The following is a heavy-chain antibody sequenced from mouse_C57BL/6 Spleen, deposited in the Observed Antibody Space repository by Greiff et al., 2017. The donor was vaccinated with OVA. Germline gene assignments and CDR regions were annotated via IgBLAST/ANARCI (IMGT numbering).Heavy chain of an antibody. V-gene: IGHV1-54*01. CDR2: INPGSGGT. Sequence: QVQLKQSGAELVRPGTSVKVSCKASGYAFTNYLIEWVKQRPGQGLEWIGVINPGSGGTNYNEKFKGKATLTADKSSSTAYMQLSSLTSEDSAVYFCARRLVLYAMDYWGQGTSVTVSS. D-gene: IGHD1-2*01. J-gene: IGHJ4*01. CDR1: GYAFTNYL. CDR3: ARRLVLYAMDY.